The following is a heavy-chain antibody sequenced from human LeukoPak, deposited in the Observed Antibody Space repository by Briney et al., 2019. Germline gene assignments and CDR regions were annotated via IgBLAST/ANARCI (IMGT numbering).Heavy chain of an antibody. J-gene: IGHJ4*02. V-gene: IGHV3-66*01. CDR3: ARAAVAGTPGDY. Sequence: GGSLRLSCAASGITVSSNYMSWVRQAPGKRLEWVSIIYTGGGTHYADSVEGRFTISRDNSKNTLYLQMNSLRAEDTAVYYCARAAVAGTPGDYWGQGTLVTVSS. CDR1: GITVSSNY. D-gene: IGHD6-19*01. CDR2: IYTGGGT.